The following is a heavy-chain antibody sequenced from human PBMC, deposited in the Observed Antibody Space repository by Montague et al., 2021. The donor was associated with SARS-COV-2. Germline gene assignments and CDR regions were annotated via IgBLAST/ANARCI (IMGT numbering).Heavy chain of an antibody. D-gene: IGHD4-17*01. CDR3: ARHRNYGDHSLNNWFHP. Sequence: SETLSLTCTVSGDSTSCPNCYWGWIRQAPGKGLDWIGTIYNSGTTYYNPSLRSRLTISIDTSKNQFSLKLTSVTAAGTAVYYCARHRNYGDHSLNNWFHPWGQGTLVTASS. CDR1: GDSTSCPNCY. V-gene: IGHV4-39*01. CDR2: IYNSGTT. J-gene: IGHJ5*02.